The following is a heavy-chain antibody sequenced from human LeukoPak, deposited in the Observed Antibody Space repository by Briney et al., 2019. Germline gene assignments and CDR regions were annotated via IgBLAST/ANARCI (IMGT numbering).Heavy chain of an antibody. CDR2: IGTAGDT. D-gene: IGHD4-17*01. CDR1: GFTFSNYD. J-gene: IGHJ3*02. V-gene: IGHV3-13*01. Sequence: GGSLRLSCAASGFTFSNYDMHWVRQATGKGLEWVSAIGTAGDTYYPGSVKGRFTISRENAKNSLYLQMNSLRAGDTAVYYCARDLYGEAFDIWGQGTMVTVSS. CDR3: ARDLYGEAFDI.